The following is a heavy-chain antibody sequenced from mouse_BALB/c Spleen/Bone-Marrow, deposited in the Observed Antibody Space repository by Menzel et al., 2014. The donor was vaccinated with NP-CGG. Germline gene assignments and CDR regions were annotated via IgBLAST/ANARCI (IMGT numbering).Heavy chain of an antibody. Sequence: QVQLQQPGPGLVAPSQSLSITCTVSGFSLTSHGVHWVRQPPGKVLGWLGVIWAGGSTNYNSALMSRLSISKDNSKSQVFLKMNSLQTDDTAMYYCARGSYYEGAMDYWGQGTSVTVSS. CDR2: IWAGGST. D-gene: IGHD1-1*01. J-gene: IGHJ4*01. CDR1: GFSLTSHG. CDR3: ARGSYYEGAMDY. V-gene: IGHV2-9*02.